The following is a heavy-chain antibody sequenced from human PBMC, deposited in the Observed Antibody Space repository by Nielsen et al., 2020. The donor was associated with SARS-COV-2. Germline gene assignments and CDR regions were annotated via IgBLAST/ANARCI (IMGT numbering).Heavy chain of an antibody. D-gene: IGHD6-13*01. CDR3: ARSRAQQLVPYY. V-gene: IGHV1-69*13. J-gene: IGHJ4*02. CDR2: IIPIFGTA. Sequence: SVKVSCKASGGTFSSYAISWVRQAPGQGLEWMGGIIPIFGTANYAQKFQGRVTITADESTSTAYMEMSSLRSEDTAVYYCARSRAQQLVPYYWGQGTLVTVSS. CDR1: GGTFSSYA.